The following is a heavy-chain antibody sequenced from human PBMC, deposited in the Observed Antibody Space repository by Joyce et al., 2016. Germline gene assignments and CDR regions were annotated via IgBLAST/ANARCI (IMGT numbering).Heavy chain of an antibody. CDR1: GLTLSNYG. Sequence: QVQLVESGGGVVQPGRSLRLSCAASGLTLSNYGVHWVRQAPGKVLEWVAVITYDGIYKYYADSVKGRITMSRGNSKSTVFLEMNSLRAEDTAVYYCAKILAATYSSGWFLDYWGQGTLVTVSS. CDR2: ITYDGIYK. J-gene: IGHJ4*02. CDR3: AKILAATYSSGWFLDY. D-gene: IGHD6-25*01. V-gene: IGHV3-30*18.